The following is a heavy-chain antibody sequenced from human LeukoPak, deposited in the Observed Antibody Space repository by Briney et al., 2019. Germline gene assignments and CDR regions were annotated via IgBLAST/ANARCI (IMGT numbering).Heavy chain of an antibody. V-gene: IGHV3-53*01. CDR2: IYSGGST. D-gene: IGHD2-21*02. CDR3: ARAAREYCGGDCYPYYYYYYMDV. CDR1: GFTVSSNY. J-gene: IGHJ6*03. Sequence: PGGSLRLSCAVSGFTVSSNYMSWVSQAPGKGLEWVSVIYSGGSTYYADSVNGRFTNYRDNSKNTLYLQMNSLRAEDTAVYYCARAAREYCGGDCYPYYYYYYMDVWGKGTTVTVSS.